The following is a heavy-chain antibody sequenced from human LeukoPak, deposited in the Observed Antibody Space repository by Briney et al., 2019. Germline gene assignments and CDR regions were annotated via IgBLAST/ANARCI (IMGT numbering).Heavy chain of an antibody. CDR2: IRYDGSNK. CDR3: AKVVPPIVVVPAARGDLDY. D-gene: IGHD2-2*01. CDR1: GLTFSSYG. V-gene: IGHV3-30*02. J-gene: IGHJ4*02. Sequence: GGSLRLSCAASGLTFSSYGMHWVRQAPGKGLEWVAFIRYDGSNKYYADSVKGRFTISRDNSKNTLYLQMNSLRAEDTAVYYCAKVVPPIVVVPAARGDLDYWGQGTLVTVSS.